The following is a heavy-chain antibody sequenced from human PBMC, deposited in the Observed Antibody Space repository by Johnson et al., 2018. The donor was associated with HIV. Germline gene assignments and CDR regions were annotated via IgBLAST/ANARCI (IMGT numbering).Heavy chain of an antibody. CDR3: ARESRSGTGNVPGRHALDV. V-gene: IGHV3-13*01. D-gene: IGHD1-1*01. CDR2: IGTAGDT. J-gene: IGHJ3*01. Sequence: VQLVESGGGVVRPGGSLRLSCAASGFTFSSYDMHWVRQATGKGLEWVSAIGTAGDTYYPGSVKGRFTISRENAKNSLYLQMNSLRAGDTALYYCARESRSGTGNVPGRHALDVWGQGTMVTVSS. CDR1: GFTFSSYD.